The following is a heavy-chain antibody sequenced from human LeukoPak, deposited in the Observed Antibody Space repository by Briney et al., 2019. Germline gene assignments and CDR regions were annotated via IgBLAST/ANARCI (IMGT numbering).Heavy chain of an antibody. D-gene: IGHD3-3*01. V-gene: IGHV4-34*01. J-gene: IGHJ4*02. CDR2: INHSGST. Sequence: ASETLSLTCAVYGGSFSGYYWSWIRQPPGKGLEWIGEINHSGSTNYNPSLKSRVTISVDTSKNQFSLKLSSVTAADTAVYYCARHLYDFWSGLFDYWGQGTLVTVSS. CDR1: GGSFSGYY. CDR3: ARHLYDFWSGLFDY.